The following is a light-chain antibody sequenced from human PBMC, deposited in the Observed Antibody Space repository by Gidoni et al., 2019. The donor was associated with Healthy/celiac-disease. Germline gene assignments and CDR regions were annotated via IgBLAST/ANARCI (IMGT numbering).Light chain of an antibody. CDR3: CSYAGSSTV. CDR2: EGS. J-gene: IGLJ1*01. CDR1: SSDVGRYNL. Sequence: QSALTQPASVSGPPGQSITISCTGTSSDVGRYNLVSWYQQHPGKAPKLMIYEGSKRPSGVSNRFSGSKSGNTASLTISGLQAEDEADYYCCSYAGSSTVFGTGTKVTVL. V-gene: IGLV2-23*03.